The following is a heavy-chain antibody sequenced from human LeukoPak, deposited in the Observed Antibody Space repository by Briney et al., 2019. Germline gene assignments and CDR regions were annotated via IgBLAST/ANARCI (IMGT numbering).Heavy chain of an antibody. CDR2: IYHSGST. D-gene: IGHD6-13*01. V-gene: IGHV4-30-2*01. CDR1: GGSISSGGYS. J-gene: IGHJ1*01. CDR3: ARGRRAAAGYFQH. Sequence: SETLSLTCAVSGGSISSGGYSWSWIRQPPGKGLEWIGYIYHSGSTYYNPSLKSRITISVDTSKNQFSLKLSSVAAADTAVYYCARGRRAAAGYFQHWGQGTLVTVSS.